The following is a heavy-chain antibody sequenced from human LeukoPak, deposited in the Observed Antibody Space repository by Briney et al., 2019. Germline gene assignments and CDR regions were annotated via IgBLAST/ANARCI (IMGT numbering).Heavy chain of an antibody. V-gene: IGHV1-2*02. Sequence: ASVKVSCKASGYTFTSYDINWVRQATGQGLEWMGWINPNSGGTNYAQKFQGRVTMTRDTSISTAYMELSRLRSDDTAVYYCARALHYSVFGVVTLNGMDVWGQGTTVTVSS. J-gene: IGHJ6*02. D-gene: IGHD3-3*01. CDR1: GYTFTSYD. CDR2: INPNSGGT. CDR3: ARALHYSVFGVVTLNGMDV.